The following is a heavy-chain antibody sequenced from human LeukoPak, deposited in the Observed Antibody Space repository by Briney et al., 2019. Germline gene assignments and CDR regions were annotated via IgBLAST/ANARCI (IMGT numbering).Heavy chain of an antibody. D-gene: IGHD6-13*01. J-gene: IGHJ4*02. CDR1: GFTFSSYS. CDR3: ATGYSSSWLFDY. CDR2: VSSSSSTI. Sequence: GGSLRLSCAASGFTFSSYSMNWVRQAPGKGLEWVSYVSSSSSTIYYADSVKGRFTISRDNAKNSLYLQMNSLRDEDTAVYYCATGYSSSWLFDYWGQGTLATVSS. V-gene: IGHV3-48*02.